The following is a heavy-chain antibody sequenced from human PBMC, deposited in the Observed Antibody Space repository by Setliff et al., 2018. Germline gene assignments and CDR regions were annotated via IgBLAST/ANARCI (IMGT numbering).Heavy chain of an antibody. CDR1: GFTFSSFW. CDR3: GRAGKPYAIDI. J-gene: IGHJ3*02. V-gene: IGHV3-7*04. Sequence: GGSLRLSCAASGFTFSSFWMSWVRQTPGKGLEWVANINQDGSGKYYVDSVKGRFTISRDNAKNSLSLQMNSLRAEDTSVYYCGRAGKPYAIDIWGQGTMVTVSS. CDR2: INQDGSGK.